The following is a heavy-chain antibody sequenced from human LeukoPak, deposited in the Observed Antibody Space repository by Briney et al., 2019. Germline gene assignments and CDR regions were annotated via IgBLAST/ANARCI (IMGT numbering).Heavy chain of an antibody. D-gene: IGHD3-3*01. CDR2: IKQDGSEK. J-gene: IGHJ4*02. CDR1: GFTFSSYW. V-gene: IGHV3-7*01. Sequence: GGSLRLSCEASGFTFSSYWMSWVRQAPGKGLEWVANIKQDGSEKYYVDSVKGRFTISRDNAKNSLYLQMNSLRAEDTAVYYCARASITIFGVVITAPLDYWGQGTLVTVSS. CDR3: ARASITIFGVVITAPLDY.